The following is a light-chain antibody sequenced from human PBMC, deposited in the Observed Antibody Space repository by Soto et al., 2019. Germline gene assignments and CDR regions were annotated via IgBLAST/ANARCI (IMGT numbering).Light chain of an antibody. CDR1: SSDVGSYNL. Sequence: QCVLTKPASGSGSPGQSITISCNGTSSDVGSYNLVSWYQQHPGKAPKLMIYEVSKRPSGVSNRFSGSKSGNTASLTISGLQAEDEADYYCCSYAGSSTYVFGTGTKVTV. CDR3: CSYAGSSTYV. V-gene: IGLV2-23*02. CDR2: EVS. J-gene: IGLJ1*01.